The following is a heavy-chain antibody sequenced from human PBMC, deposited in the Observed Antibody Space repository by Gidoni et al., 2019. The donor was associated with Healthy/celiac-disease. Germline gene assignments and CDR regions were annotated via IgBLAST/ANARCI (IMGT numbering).Heavy chain of an antibody. D-gene: IGHD3-10*01. Sequence: QVQLVESGGGVVQPGRSLRLSCAAAGSTFSSYAMHWVRQAPGKGLGWVAVISYDGSNKYYADSVKGRFTISRDNSKNTLYLQMNSLRAEDTAVYYCARGITMVRGVFDYWGQGTLVTVSS. CDR3: ARGITMVRGVFDY. V-gene: IGHV3-30-3*01. CDR1: GSTFSSYA. CDR2: ISYDGSNK. J-gene: IGHJ4*02.